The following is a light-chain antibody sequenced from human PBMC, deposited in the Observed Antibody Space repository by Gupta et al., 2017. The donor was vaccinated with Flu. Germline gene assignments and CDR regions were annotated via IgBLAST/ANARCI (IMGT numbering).Light chain of an antibody. V-gene: IGKV3-11*01. Sequence: SPAQLSLAEGVRSTRSGRDSKSVRSSLGWEQQKPVQSPRLIIYDASNIDVGNTDCFSGGGEYKDFTLTSSRREEEACDAYYVQQRSTLWTFGQGTKVEIK. CDR1: KSVRSS. CDR3: QQRSTLWT. CDR2: DAS. J-gene: IGKJ1*01.